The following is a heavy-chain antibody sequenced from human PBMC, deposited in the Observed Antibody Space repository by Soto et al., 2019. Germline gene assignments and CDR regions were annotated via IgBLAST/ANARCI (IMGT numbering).Heavy chain of an antibody. Sequence: GLDLEWLALIYWNNDKRYNPLLRSRLTITKDTSRNQVDLTMTNMDPVDTATYYCAHSTSFVPRALDYWGQGILVTVSS. CDR3: AHSTSFVPRALDY. V-gene: IGHV2-5*01. CDR2: IYWNNDK. D-gene: IGHD6-6*01. J-gene: IGHJ4*02.